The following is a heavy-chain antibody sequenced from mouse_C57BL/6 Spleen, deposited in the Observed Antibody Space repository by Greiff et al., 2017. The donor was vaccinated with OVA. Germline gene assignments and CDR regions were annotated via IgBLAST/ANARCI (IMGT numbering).Heavy chain of an antibody. D-gene: IGHD1-1*01. V-gene: IGHV1-69*01. Sequence: QVQLQQPGAELVMPGASVKLSCKASGYTFTSYWMHWVKQRPGQGLEWIGEIDPSASYTNYNQKFKGKSTLTVDKSSSTAYMQLSSLTSEDSAVYYCARWTVVATPYSMDYWGQGTSVTVSS. CDR3: ARWTVVATPYSMDY. CDR2: IDPSASYT. J-gene: IGHJ4*01. CDR1: GYTFTSYW.